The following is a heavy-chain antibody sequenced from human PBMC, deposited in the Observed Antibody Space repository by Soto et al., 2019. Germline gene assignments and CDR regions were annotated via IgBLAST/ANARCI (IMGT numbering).Heavy chain of an antibody. Sequence: GGSLRLSCAASGFTFSSYAMHWVRQAPGKGLEWVAVISYDGSNKYYADSVKGRFTISRDNSKNTLYLQMNSLRAEDTAVYYCARDDVLRFLEWFHAPHDYYYGMDVWGQGTTLTVSS. CDR2: ISYDGSNK. CDR1: GFTFSSYA. J-gene: IGHJ6*02. CDR3: ARDDVLRFLEWFHAPHDYYYGMDV. D-gene: IGHD3-3*01. V-gene: IGHV3-30-3*01.